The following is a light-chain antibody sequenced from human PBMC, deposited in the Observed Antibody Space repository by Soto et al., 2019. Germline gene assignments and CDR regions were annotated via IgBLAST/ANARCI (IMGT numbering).Light chain of an antibody. CDR3: QQYGRSLYT. Sequence: EIVLTQSPGTLSLSPGERATLSCRASQSVSSNYLAWYQQKPGQAPRLLIYGASSRATGIPDRFSGSGSGTDFALALSRLEPEDFGVYYCQQYGRSLYTFGQGTKLVIK. CDR2: GAS. J-gene: IGKJ2*01. CDR1: QSVSSNY. V-gene: IGKV3-20*01.